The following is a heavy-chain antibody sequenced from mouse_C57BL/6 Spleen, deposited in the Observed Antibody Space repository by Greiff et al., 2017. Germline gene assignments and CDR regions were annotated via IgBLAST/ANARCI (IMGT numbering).Heavy chain of an antibody. D-gene: IGHD2-5*01. Sequence: EVKLVEPGGGLVKPGGSLKLSCAASGFTFSDYGMHWVRQAPEQGLEWVAYIRSGSSTIYYADTVKGRSTISRDNATNTLFLQMSSLRSEDTAMYYCARAEYSNYAMDYWGQGTSVTVSA. V-gene: IGHV5-17*01. CDR3: ARAEYSNYAMDY. CDR1: GFTFSDYG. CDR2: IRSGSSTI. J-gene: IGHJ4*01.